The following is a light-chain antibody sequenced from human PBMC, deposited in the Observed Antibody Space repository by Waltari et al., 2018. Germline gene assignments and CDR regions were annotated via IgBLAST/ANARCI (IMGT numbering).Light chain of an antibody. Sequence: QSALTQPASVSGSPGQSITISCTGPSSAVGGYNYVSWFQQHPGKAPKLMIYDVSKRPSVVSNRFSGSKSGNTASLTISGLQAEDEADYNCCSYAGRSTVVFGGGTKLTVL. J-gene: IGLJ2*01. CDR3: CSYAGRSTVV. CDR2: DVS. V-gene: IGLV2-23*02. CDR1: SSAVGGYNY.